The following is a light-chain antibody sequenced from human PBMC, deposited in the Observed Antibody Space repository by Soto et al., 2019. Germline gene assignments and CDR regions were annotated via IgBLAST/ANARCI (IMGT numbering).Light chain of an antibody. CDR1: QSVSTY. CDR3: QQYGSSPMYT. CDR2: GAS. V-gene: IGKV3-20*01. Sequence: EIVLTQSPGTLSLSPGERATLSCRASQSVSTYLAWYHQKPGQAPRLLIYGASSRVTDIPDRFSGSGSGTDFTLTNSRLEPENFAVYYCQQYGSSPMYTFGQGTKLEIK. J-gene: IGKJ2*01.